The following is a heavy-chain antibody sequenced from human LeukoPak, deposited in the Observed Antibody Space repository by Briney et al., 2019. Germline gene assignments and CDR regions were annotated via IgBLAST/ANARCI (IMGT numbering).Heavy chain of an antibody. CDR1: GYTFTNYY. D-gene: IGHD5-24*01. CDR2: INPGGDNT. CDR3: ARIRDGYNDAYDI. Sequence: ASVKVSCKASGYTFTNYYIHWVRQAPGQGLEWMGLINPGGDNTDYAQNFQGRVTMTRDTSTSTVYMGLSSLRSEETAVYYCARIRDGYNDAYDIWGQGTMVTVSS. J-gene: IGHJ3*02. V-gene: IGHV1-46*01.